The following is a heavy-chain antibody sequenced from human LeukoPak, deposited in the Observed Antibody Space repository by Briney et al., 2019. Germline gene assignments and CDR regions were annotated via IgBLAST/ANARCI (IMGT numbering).Heavy chain of an antibody. CDR1: GYTFTSYG. J-gene: IGHJ3*02. CDR3: ARASGLDAFDI. V-gene: IGHV1-18*01. Sequence: ASVKVSCKASGYTFTSYGISWVRQAPGQGLEWMGWISAYNGNTNYAQKFQGRVTVTRDMSTSTVYMELSSLRSEDTAVYYCARASGLDAFDIWGKGTMLTVSS. CDR2: ISAYNGNT. D-gene: IGHD1-26*01.